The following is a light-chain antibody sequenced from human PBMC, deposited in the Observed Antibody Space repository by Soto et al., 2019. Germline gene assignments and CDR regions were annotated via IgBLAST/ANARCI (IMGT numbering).Light chain of an antibody. Sequence: EIVLTQSPGTLSLSPGDRATLSCRASQSVSRSYLAWYQQKPGQAPRLLIYGASNRATGIPERFSGSGSGTDFTLTISSLEPEDFAVYYCQQYGTSPITFGQGTRLEIK. CDR3: QQYGTSPIT. J-gene: IGKJ5*01. CDR1: QSVSRSY. CDR2: GAS. V-gene: IGKV3-20*01.